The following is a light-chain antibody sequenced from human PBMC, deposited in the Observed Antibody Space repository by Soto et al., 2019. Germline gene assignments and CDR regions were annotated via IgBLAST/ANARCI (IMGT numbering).Light chain of an antibody. V-gene: IGKV3-15*01. CDR2: DAS. Sequence: DIQMTQSPATLSVSPGERATLSCRAGQSASTNLAWYRQNPGQAPSLLIYDASTRATGISARFSGSGSGTEFTLTISSLQSEDFAFYYCQQYNKWPITFGQGTRLEIK. J-gene: IGKJ5*01. CDR1: QSASTN. CDR3: QQYNKWPIT.